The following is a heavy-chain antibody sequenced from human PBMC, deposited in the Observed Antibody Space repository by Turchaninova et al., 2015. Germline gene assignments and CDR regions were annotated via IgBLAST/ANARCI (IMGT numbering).Heavy chain of an antibody. Sequence: QVQLQESGPGLVKPSETLSLTCAVSGYSISSGYYWGWILKPPGTGLEWIGRYDHSGSTYYTPSLKCRGTISGDTSNNQFALTLSSVTAADTAVYYCASATTIFGVVNDAFDIWGQGTMVTVSS. J-gene: IGHJ3*02. D-gene: IGHD3-3*01. CDR2: YDHSGST. CDR1: GYSISSGYY. V-gene: IGHV4-38-2*01. CDR3: ASATTIFGVVNDAFDI.